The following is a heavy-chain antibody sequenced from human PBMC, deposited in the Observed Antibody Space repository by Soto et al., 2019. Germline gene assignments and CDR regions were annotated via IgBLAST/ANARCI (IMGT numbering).Heavy chain of an antibody. CDR3: ARVFGRNPRLRHAFDI. CDR1: GFTFSSYW. J-gene: IGHJ3*02. CDR2: IKQDGSEK. D-gene: IGHD4-17*01. V-gene: IGHV3-7*01. Sequence: GGSLRLSCAASGFTFSSYWMSWVRQAPGKGLEWVANIKQDGSEKYYVDSVKGRFTISRDNAKNSLYLQMNSLRAEDTAVYYCARVFGRNPRLRHAFDIWGQGTMVTVSS.